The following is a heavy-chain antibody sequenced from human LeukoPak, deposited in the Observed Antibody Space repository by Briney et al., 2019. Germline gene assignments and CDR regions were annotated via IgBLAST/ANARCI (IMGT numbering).Heavy chain of an antibody. Sequence: GGSLRLSCAASGFTFSSSAMSWVRQAPGKGLEWVSGISASGGNTNYADSVKGRFTISRDNSKNMLYLQMNSLRAEDTAVYYCAKYPYDSSGYYSIDAYDIWGQGTMVTVSS. V-gene: IGHV3-23*01. J-gene: IGHJ3*02. D-gene: IGHD3-22*01. CDR3: AKYPYDSSGYYSIDAYDI. CDR2: ISASGGNT. CDR1: GFTFSSSA.